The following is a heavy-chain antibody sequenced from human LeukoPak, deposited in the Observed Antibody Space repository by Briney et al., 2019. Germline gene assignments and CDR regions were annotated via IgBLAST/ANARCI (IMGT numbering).Heavy chain of an antibody. V-gene: IGHV3-7*01. CDR3: ARDARYSSSFYYYYYMDV. J-gene: IGHJ6*03. CDR1: GGSFSGYY. CDR2: IKQDGSEK. D-gene: IGHD6-6*01. Sequence: PSETLSLTCAVYGGSFSGYYWSWIRQPPGKGLEWVANIKQDGSEKYYVDSVKGRFTISRDNAKNSLYLQMNSLRAEDTAVYYCARDARYSSSFYYYYYMDVWGKGTTVTISS.